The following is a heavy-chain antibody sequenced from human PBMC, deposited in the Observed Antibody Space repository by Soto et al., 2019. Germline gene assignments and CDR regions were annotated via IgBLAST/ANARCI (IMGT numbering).Heavy chain of an antibody. Sequence: GESRKISCVTSGFTFSDSNMNWVRQAPGRGLEWVGTISGGSSYTYHAQSVQGRFTISRDNAKNSLYLEMNSLRAEDTAVYYCARDSDCRCTSCFFPPDFWGQGTTVTVSS. CDR3: ARDSDCRCTSCFFPPDF. D-gene: IGHD2-2*01. CDR1: GFTFSDSN. CDR2: ISGGSSYT. J-gene: IGHJ6*02. V-gene: IGHV3-21*06.